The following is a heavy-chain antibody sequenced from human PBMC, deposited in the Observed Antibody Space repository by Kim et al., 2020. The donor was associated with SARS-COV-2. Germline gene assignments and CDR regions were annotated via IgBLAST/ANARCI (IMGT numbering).Heavy chain of an antibody. V-gene: IGHV3-49*02. CDR2: T. J-gene: IGHJ6*03. CDR3: TRDPNYYYMDV. Sequence: TEYAASVKGRFTISRDDSKSIAYLQMNSLKTEDTAVYYCTRDPNYYYMDVWGKGTTVTVSS.